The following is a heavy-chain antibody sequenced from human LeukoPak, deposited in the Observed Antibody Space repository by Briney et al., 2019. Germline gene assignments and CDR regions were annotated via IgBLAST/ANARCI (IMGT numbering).Heavy chain of an antibody. CDR2: IWYDGSNK. D-gene: IGHD5-18*01. CDR1: GFTFSNYW. J-gene: IGHJ6*03. V-gene: IGHV3-33*06. CDR3: AKDPEDTAMASYNYMDV. Sequence: GGSLRLSCAASGFTFSNYWMGWVRQAPGKGLEWVAVIWYDGSNKYYADSVKGRFTISRDNSKNKLYLQMNSLRGEDTAVYYCAKDPEDTAMASYNYMDVWGKGTTVTVSS.